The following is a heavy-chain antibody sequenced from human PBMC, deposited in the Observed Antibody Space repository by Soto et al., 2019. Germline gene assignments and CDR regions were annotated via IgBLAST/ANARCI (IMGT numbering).Heavy chain of an antibody. J-gene: IGHJ6*02. V-gene: IGHV1-3*01. CDR1: GHSFTSYA. CDR2: INAGNGNT. Sequence: GASVKVSCKASGHSFTSYAIYWVRQAPGQRLEWMGWINAGNGNTKYSQKLQGRVTFTGDTSASTAHMELSSLRSEDTAVYFCARGVENIVVVLDVFGYYGMDVWGQGTTVTVSS. CDR3: ARGVENIVVVLDVFGYYGMDV. D-gene: IGHD2-2*01.